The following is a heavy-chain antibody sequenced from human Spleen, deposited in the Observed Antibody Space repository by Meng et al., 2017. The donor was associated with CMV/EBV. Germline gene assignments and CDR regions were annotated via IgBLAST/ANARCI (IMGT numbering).Heavy chain of an antibody. CDR2: IKADGSSP. V-gene: IGHV3-74*01. D-gene: IGHD5/OR15-5a*01. CDR3: ARVEVTPTSDVYYFDL. CDR1: FSFICNW. Sequence: FSFICNWMYRLRQAPGKGLMWVSRIKADGSSPSYAESMKGRFTISRDNAKNTLYLQMNSLRAEDTAVYYCARVEVTPTSDVYYFDLWGRGTLVTVSS. J-gene: IGHJ2*01.